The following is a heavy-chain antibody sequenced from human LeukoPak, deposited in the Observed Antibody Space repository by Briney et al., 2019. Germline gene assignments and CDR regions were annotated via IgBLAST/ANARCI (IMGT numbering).Heavy chain of an antibody. J-gene: IGHJ5*01. Sequence: TGGSLRLSCAASGFTFSSYSTNWVRQAPGKGLEWVANIKQDGSEKYYVDSVKGRFTVSRDNAKNSLYLQMNSLRAEDTAVYYCAKEGASPILTYDSWGQGTLVTVSS. CDR1: GFTFSSYS. V-gene: IGHV3-7*01. D-gene: IGHD2-2*02. CDR3: AKEGASPILTYDS. CDR2: IKQDGSEK.